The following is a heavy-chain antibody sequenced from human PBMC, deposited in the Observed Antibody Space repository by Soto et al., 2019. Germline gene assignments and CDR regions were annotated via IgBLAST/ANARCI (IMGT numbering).Heavy chain of an antibody. V-gene: IGHV2-5*02. CDR2: IYWDDEK. Sequence: QITLKESGPTLVKRTQTLTLTCTFSGFSLSTSGVGVGWIRQPPGKALDWLALIYWDDEKRYTPSLKRRVTIPKDTSKNQVVLTVVNMEPVDTATYYCAHRRGSSRGFDYWGQGTLVTVSS. CDR3: AHRRGSSRGFDY. J-gene: IGHJ4*02. D-gene: IGHD6-13*01. CDR1: GFSLSTSGVG.